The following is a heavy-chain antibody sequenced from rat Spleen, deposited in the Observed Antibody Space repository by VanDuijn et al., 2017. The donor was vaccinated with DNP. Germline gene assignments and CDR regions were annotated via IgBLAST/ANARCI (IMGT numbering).Heavy chain of an antibody. J-gene: IGHJ1*01. CDR1: GFSLTSNG. V-gene: IGHV2-72*01. CDR3: ARHKNWYFDF. Sequence: QVQLEESGPGLMQPSETLSLTCTVSGFSLTSNGVGWIRQHLGKGLEWMGKIWAAETTHYNSAVQSRLSISRDTSKRQVFLKMNSLQPEDTGTYYCARHKNWYFDFWGPGTMVTVSS. CDR2: IWAAETT.